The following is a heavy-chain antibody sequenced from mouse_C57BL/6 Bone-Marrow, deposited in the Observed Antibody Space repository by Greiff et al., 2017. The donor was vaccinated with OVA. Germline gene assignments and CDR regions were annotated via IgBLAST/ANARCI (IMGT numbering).Heavy chain of an antibody. J-gene: IGHJ3*01. CDR2: IYPRDGST. CDR1: GYTFTSYD. D-gene: IGHD1-1*01. CDR3: ARSSITTVVGPFAY. Sequence: VQVVESGPELVKPGASVKLSCKASGYTFTSYDINWVKQRPGQGLEWIGWIYPRDGSTKYNEQFKGKATLTVDTSSSTAYMELHSLTSEDSAVYFCARSSITTVVGPFAYWGQGTLVTVSA. V-gene: IGHV1-85*01.